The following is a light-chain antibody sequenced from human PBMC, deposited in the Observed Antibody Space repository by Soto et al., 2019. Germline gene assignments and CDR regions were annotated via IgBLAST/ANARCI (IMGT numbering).Light chain of an antibody. CDR2: SAS. J-gene: IGKJ4*01. CDR1: QGISNY. V-gene: IGKV1-27*01. Sequence: DIQMTQSPSSRSASVGDRVTITFRASQGISNYLACYQRKPGKVPDLLISSASTLQSRAPYRFSGSRSGTAFPHTIRSLQPEDVATYYCQQTDSFPLSFGGGTKVDIK. CDR3: QQTDSFPLS.